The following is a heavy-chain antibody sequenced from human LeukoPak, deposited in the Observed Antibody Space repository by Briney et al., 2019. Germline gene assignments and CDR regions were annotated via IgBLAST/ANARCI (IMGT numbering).Heavy chain of an antibody. J-gene: IGHJ6*03. D-gene: IGHD3-10*01. CDR2: IYHSGST. Sequence: SETLSLTCTVSGGSISTYYWSWIRQPPGKGLEWIGYIYHSGSTNYNPSLKSRITISVDTSQNQFSLKLSSVTAADTAVYYCATDSGGYYYYMDVWGKGTTVTVSS. V-gene: IGHV4-59*01. CDR3: ATDSGGYYYYMDV. CDR1: GGSISTYY.